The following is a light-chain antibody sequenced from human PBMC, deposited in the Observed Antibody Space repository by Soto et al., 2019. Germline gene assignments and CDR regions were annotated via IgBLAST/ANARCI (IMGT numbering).Light chain of an antibody. Sequence: DIQMTQSPSTLSASVGHRVTITCRASQTISSWLAWYQQKPGKAPKLLIFDASSLESGVPSRFSGGGSGTEFTLTISSMQPDDFATYYCQQYQTYPWTFGQGTNVDIK. CDR3: QQYQTYPWT. CDR1: QTISSW. CDR2: DAS. J-gene: IGKJ1*01. V-gene: IGKV1-5*01.